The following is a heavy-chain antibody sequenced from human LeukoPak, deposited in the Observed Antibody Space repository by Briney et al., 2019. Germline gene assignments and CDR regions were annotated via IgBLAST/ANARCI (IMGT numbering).Heavy chain of an antibody. Sequence: QPGGSLRLSCAASGFTFSSYWMHWVRQAPGKGLVWVSRINSEGTSTSYADSVKGRFTISRDNAENTLYLQMNSLRAEDTAVYYCARQYSSSTGILLDYYYGMDVWGQGTTVTVSS. CDR3: ARQYSSSTGILLDYYYGMDV. D-gene: IGHD6-6*01. V-gene: IGHV3-74*01. J-gene: IGHJ6*02. CDR1: GFTFSSYW. CDR2: INSEGTST.